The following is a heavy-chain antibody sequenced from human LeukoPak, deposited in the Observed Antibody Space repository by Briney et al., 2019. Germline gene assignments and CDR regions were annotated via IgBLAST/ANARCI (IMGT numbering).Heavy chain of an antibody. CDR3: ASQNIVVVPASVWFDP. D-gene: IGHD2-2*01. CDR2: IYTSGST. V-gene: IGHV4-61*02. Sequence: SETLSLTCTVSGGSISSGSYYWSWIRQPAGKGLEWIGRIYTSGSTNYNPSLKSRVTISVDTSKNQFSLKLSSVTAADTAVYYCASQNIVVVPASVWFDPWGQGTLVTVSS. J-gene: IGHJ5*02. CDR1: GGSISSGSYY.